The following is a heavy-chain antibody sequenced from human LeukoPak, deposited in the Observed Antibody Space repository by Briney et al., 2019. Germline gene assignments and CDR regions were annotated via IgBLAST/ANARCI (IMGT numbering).Heavy chain of an antibody. V-gene: IGHV4-59*01. CDR1: GGSISGYY. Sequence: PSETLSLTCTVSGGSISGYYWSWIRQPPGKGLEWIGYIYSSGTTNYNPSLKNQITISLDTSRNQFSLKLSSVTAADTAVYYCARETNSYGYLYYFDYWGQGTLVTVSS. J-gene: IGHJ4*02. D-gene: IGHD5-18*01. CDR2: IYSSGTT. CDR3: ARETNSYGYLYYFDY.